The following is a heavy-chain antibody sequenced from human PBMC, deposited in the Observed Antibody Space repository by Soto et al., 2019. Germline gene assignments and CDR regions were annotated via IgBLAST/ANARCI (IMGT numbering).Heavy chain of an antibody. D-gene: IGHD5-12*01. J-gene: IGHJ5*02. CDR3: ARDPNEYSGP. CDR2: TTGSGDGT. CDR1: GFPFSSYA. Sequence: PGGSLRLSCAASGFPFSSYAMTWVRQAPGKGLEWVSTTTGSGDGTYYADSVRGRFTISRDNSKNTLYLQMRDLRGEDTAVYYCARDPNEYSGPWGEGTLVTVSS. V-gene: IGHV3-23*01.